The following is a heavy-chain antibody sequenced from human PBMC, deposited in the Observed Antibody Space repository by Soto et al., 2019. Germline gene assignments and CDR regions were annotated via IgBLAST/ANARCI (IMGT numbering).Heavy chain of an antibody. CDR1: GFSVSNNY. CDR2: IYSGGSP. V-gene: IGHV3-66*01. CDR3: ARDRGYR. J-gene: IGHJ3*01. D-gene: IGHD5-12*01. Sequence: QLVESGGGLVQPGGSLRLSCAASGFSVSNNYMKWVRQAPGTGLEWVSLIYSGGSPYYADSVKGRFTISRDNSKNTLFLQMNSLRVEDTAVYYCARDRGYRWGQGTMVTVSS.